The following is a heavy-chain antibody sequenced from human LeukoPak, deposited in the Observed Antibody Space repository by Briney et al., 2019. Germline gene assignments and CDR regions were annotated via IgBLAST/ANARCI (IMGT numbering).Heavy chain of an antibody. D-gene: IGHD1-1*01. Sequence: SETLSLTCIVSGGSISSNSYYWGWIRQPPGKGLEWIGSIHYSGSSNYNPSLKSRVTISVDTSKNQFSLKLSSVTAADTAVYYCARTTLTADWYFDLWAVAPWSLSPQ. J-gene: IGHJ2*01. V-gene: IGHV4-39*07. CDR2: IHYSGSS. CDR1: GGSISSNSYY. CDR3: ARTTLTADWYFDL.